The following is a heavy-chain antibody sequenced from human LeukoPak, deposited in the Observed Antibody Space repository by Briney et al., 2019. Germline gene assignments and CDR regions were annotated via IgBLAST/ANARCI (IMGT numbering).Heavy chain of an antibody. CDR3: AREAASFGTSFGYMYV. CDR1: GYTFIDNY. Sequence: ASVKVSCKASGYTFIDNYIHWVRQAPGQGLEWMGWINPHNGGTKYALKFQGRVTMTSDRSTTTVYMEVTRLRSDDTAVFYCAREAASFGTSFGYMYVWGKGTTVTVSS. V-gene: IGHV1-2*02. CDR2: INPHNGGT. J-gene: IGHJ6*03. D-gene: IGHD2-15*01.